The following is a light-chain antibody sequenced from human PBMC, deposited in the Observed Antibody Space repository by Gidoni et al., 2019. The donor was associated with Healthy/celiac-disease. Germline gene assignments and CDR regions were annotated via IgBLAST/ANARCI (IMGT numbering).Light chain of an antibody. CDR3: SSYTSSSTVV. V-gene: IGLV2-14*03. Sequence: QSALTQPASVSGSPGQSITISCTGTSSDVGVYNYVSWYHQHPGKAPKLMIYDVSNRPSGVSNRFSGSKSGNTASLTISGLQAEDEADYYCSSYTSSSTVVFGGGTKLTVL. CDR2: DVS. CDR1: SSDVGVYNY. J-gene: IGLJ2*01.